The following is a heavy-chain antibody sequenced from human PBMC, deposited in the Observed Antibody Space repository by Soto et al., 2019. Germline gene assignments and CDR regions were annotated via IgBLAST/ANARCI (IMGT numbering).Heavy chain of an antibody. CDR1: GFTFSSYG. J-gene: IGHJ6*02. V-gene: IGHV3-33*01. CDR3: ARVSGAGYSYGQEDYYYGMDV. D-gene: IGHD5-18*01. CDR2: IWYDGSNK. Sequence: GGSLRLSCAASGFTFSSYGMHWVRQAPGKGLEWVAVIWYDGSNKYYADSVKGRFTISRDNSKNTLYLQMNSLRAEDTAVYYCARVSGAGYSYGQEDYYYGMDVWGQGTTVTVS.